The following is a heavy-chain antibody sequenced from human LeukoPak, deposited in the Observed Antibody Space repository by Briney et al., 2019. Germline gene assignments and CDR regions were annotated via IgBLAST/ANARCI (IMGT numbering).Heavy chain of an antibody. CDR3: ARRGQAGYLY. CDR1: GGSFSGYY. CDR2: INHSGST. J-gene: IGHJ4*02. D-gene: IGHD3-16*02. V-gene: IGHV4-34*01. Sequence: PSDTLSLTCAVYGGSFSGYYWSWIRQPPGKGLEWIGEINHSGSTNYNPSLKSRVTISVDTSKNQFSLNLSSVTAADTAVYYCARRGQAGYLYWGQGTLVTVSS.